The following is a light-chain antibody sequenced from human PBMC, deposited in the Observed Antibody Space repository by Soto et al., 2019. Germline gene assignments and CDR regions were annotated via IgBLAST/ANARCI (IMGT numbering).Light chain of an antibody. CDR1: SSSIGAEYD. V-gene: IGLV1-40*01. Sequence: QSVLTQPPSVSGAPGQRVTISCTGSSSSIGAEYDVHWYQQLPGEAPKLLIYGNNNRPSGVPDRFSGFKSGTSASLAITWLQAEDEADYYCQSFDSSLSGLVFGGGTKLTVL. J-gene: IGLJ2*01. CDR2: GNN. CDR3: QSFDSSLSGLV.